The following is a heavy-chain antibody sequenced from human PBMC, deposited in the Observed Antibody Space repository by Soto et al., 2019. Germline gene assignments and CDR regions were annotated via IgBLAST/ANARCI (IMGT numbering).Heavy chain of an antibody. Sequence: QVQLQESSPGLVKPSQTLSLTCAVSGGSISGNGYYWNWIRQHPGKGLEWIGYISYSGRTFYSPSLKSRVTTSLDTSKNQFSLKLSSVTAADTAIYYCARGSIFGVVLNAFDIWGQGTMVAVSS. V-gene: IGHV4-31*11. J-gene: IGHJ3*02. D-gene: IGHD3-3*01. CDR3: ARGSIFGVVLNAFDI. CDR2: ISYSGRT. CDR1: GGSISGNGYY.